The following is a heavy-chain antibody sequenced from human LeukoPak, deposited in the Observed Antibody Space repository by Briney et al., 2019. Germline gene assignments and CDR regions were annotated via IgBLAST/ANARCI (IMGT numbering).Heavy chain of an antibody. D-gene: IGHD3-16*01. CDR1: GGSVSSGIFH. J-gene: IGHJ4*02. CDR2: DGSI. CDR3: TSYYLGRGGTGY. V-gene: IGHV4-61*01. Sequence: SETLSLTCSVSGGSVSSGIFHWSWVRQPPGKGLEWIGHDGSIDHDPPLRGRVTISLDTSTNQFFLRLTSVTAADTAVYYCTSYYLGRGGTGYWGQGTLVTVSS.